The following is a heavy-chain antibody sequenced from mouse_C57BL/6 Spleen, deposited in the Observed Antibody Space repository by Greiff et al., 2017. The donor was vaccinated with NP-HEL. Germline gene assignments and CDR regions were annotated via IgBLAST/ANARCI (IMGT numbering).Heavy chain of an antibody. D-gene: IGHD1-1*01. V-gene: IGHV1-50*01. CDR1: GYTFTSYW. Sequence: VQLQQPGAELVKPGASVKLSCKASGYTFTSYWMQWVKQRPGQGLEWIGEIDPSDSYTNYNQKFKGKATLTVDTSSSTAYMQLSSLTSEDSAVYYCARGDTTVVATSYFDYWGQGTTLTVSS. CDR3: ARGDTTVVATSYFDY. J-gene: IGHJ2*01. CDR2: IDPSDSYT.